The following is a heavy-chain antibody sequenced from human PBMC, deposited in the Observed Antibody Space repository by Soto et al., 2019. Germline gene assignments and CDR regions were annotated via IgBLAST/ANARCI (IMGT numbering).Heavy chain of an antibody. CDR2: IFYSGST. D-gene: IGHD3-3*01. V-gene: IGHV4-39*07. CDR3: ARGEWLSYDY. Sequence: SETLSLTCTVSGDSITRSNFYWGWIRQPPGKGLEWLGSIFYSGSTNYNPSLKSRVTISVDTSKNQFSLKLSSVTAADTAVYYCARGEWLSYDYWGQGTLVTVSS. CDR1: GDSITRSNFY. J-gene: IGHJ4*02.